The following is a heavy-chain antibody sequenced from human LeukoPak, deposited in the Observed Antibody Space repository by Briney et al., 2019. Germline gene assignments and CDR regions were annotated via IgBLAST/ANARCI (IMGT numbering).Heavy chain of an antibody. V-gene: IGHV4-39*01. D-gene: IGHD3-10*01. CDR1: GGSISSNSYY. CDR3: ARQGFVLLWFGESRKHFDY. Sequence: SETLSHTCAVSGGSISSNSYYWGWIRQPPGKGLEWIGSIYYSGSTYYNPSLKSRVTISVDTSKNQFSLKLSSVTAADTAVYYCARQGFVLLWFGESRKHFDYWGQGTLVTVSS. J-gene: IGHJ4*02. CDR2: IYYSGST.